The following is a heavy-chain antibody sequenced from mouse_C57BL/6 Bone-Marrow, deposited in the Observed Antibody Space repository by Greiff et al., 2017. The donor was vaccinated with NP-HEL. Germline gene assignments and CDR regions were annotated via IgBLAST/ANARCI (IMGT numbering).Heavy chain of an antibody. CDR3: ARRDYYGSSWAY. CDR2: IYPGSGST. J-gene: IGHJ3*01. D-gene: IGHD1-1*01. Sequence: QVQLQQPGAELVKPGASVKMSCKASGYTFTSYWITWVKQRPGQGLEWIGDIYPGSGSTNYNEKFKSKATLTVDTSSSTAYMQLSSLTSEDSALYYCARRDYYGSSWAYWGQGTLVTVSA. CDR1: GYTFTSYW. V-gene: IGHV1-55*01.